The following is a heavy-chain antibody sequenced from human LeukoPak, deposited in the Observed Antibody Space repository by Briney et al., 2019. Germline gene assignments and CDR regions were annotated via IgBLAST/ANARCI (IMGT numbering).Heavy chain of an antibody. J-gene: IGHJ5*02. CDR3: ARDFRAAMVSDWFDP. V-gene: IGHV1-2*02. D-gene: IGHD5-18*01. CDR2: INPNSGGT. CDR1: GYTFTGYY. Sequence: ASVKVSCKASGYTFTGYYMHWVRQAPGQGLEWMGWINPNSGGTNYAQKFQGRVTMTRDTSISTAYMELSRLRSDDTAEYYCARDFRAAMVSDWFDPWGQGTQVTVSS.